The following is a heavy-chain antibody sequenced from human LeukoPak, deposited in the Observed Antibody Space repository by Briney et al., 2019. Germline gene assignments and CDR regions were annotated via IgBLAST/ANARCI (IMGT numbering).Heavy chain of an antibody. CDR1: GFTFSNAW. Sequence: GGSLRLSCAASGFTFSNAWMSWIRQAPGKGLEWLSYINIGGTNTHCADSVKGRFTISRDDAKKSLYLEMNNLRAEDTAVYYCATDGAGFDTWGQGVLVTVSS. V-gene: IGHV3-11*01. J-gene: IGHJ5*02. CDR3: ATDGAGFDT. CDR2: INIGGTNT.